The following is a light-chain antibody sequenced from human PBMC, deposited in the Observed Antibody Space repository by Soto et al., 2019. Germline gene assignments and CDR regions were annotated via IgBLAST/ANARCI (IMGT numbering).Light chain of an antibody. CDR3: QQSYSTPIT. CDR1: QDISNY. Sequence: DIQMTQSPSSLSASVGDRVTITCQASQDISNYLNWYQQKPGKAPKLLIYDASNLETGVPSRFSGSGSGPDFTLTISSLQPEDFATYYCQQSYSTPITFGGGTKVDIK. CDR2: DAS. V-gene: IGKV1-39*01. J-gene: IGKJ4*01.